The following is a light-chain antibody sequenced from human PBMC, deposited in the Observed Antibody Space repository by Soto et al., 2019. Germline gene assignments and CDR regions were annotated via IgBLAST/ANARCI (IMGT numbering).Light chain of an antibody. CDR2: GNT. CDR1: SSNIGATYD. Sequence: QSVLTQPPSVSGAPGQRVTISCTGSSSNIGATYDVHWYQHLPGTAPKLLIYGNTNRPSGVPDRFSGSKSGTSASLAITGLQAEDETDYYCQSYDSSLSTWVFGGGTKRTVL. V-gene: IGLV1-40*01. J-gene: IGLJ3*02. CDR3: QSYDSSLSTWV.